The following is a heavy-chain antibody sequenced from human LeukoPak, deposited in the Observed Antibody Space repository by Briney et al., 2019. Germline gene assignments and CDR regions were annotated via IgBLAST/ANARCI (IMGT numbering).Heavy chain of an antibody. V-gene: IGHV3-30-3*01. J-gene: IGHJ4*02. CDR1: GFTFSSYA. Sequence: PGGSLRLSCAASGFTFSSYAMHWVRQAPGKGLEWVAVISYDGSNKYYADSVKGRFTISRDNSENTLSLQMNSLRVEDTAVYYCTRGATGCSTTSCYTDHWGQGTLVTVSS. CDR2: ISYDGSNK. D-gene: IGHD2-2*02. CDR3: TRGATGCSTTSCYTDH.